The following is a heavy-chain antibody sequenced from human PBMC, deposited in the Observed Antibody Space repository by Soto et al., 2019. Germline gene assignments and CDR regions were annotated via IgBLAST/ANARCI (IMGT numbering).Heavy chain of an antibody. CDR1: GYTFTSYG. V-gene: IGHV1-18*01. CDR3: ARDGGQYSYKKPHDY. J-gene: IGHJ4*02. D-gene: IGHD5-18*01. Sequence: ASVKVSCKASGYTFTSYGISWVRQAPGQGLEWMGWISAYNGNTNYAQKLQGRVTMTTDTSTSTAYMELRSLRSDDTAVYYCARDGGQYSYKKPHDYWGQGTLVTVSS. CDR2: ISAYNGNT.